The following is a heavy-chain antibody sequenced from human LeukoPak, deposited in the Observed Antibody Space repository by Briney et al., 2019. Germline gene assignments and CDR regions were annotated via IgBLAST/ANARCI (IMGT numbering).Heavy chain of an antibody. CDR1: GGSINYRH. CDR3: ATHNSGTFYNFDS. D-gene: IGHD3-10*01. Sequence: SETLSPTCTVSGGSINYRHWTWIRQPPGKGLEWIGYIYYTGSTNYNPSLKSRVIISLDTSKNQFSLKLSSVTAADTAVYYCATHNSGTFYNFDSWGQGTLVTVSS. CDR2: IYYTGST. V-gene: IGHV4-59*08. J-gene: IGHJ4*02.